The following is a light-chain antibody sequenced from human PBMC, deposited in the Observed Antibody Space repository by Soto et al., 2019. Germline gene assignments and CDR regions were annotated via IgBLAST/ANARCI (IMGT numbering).Light chain of an antibody. CDR3: QQYDNLPLT. CDR2: DAS. V-gene: IGKV1-33*01. Sequence: DIEMTHSPSSVAASVVDRFAITCGASQDISNYLNWYQQKPGKAPKLLIYDASNLETGVPSRFSGSGSGTDFTFTISSLQPEDIATYYCQQYDNLPLTFGGGTKVDIK. J-gene: IGKJ4*01. CDR1: QDISNY.